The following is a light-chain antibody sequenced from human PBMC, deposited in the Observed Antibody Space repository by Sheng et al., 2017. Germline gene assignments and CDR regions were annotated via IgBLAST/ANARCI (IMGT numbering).Light chain of an antibody. CDR1: QSVSSSY. CDR3: QQYGSSPPWT. V-gene: IGKV3-20*01. CDR2: GAS. Sequence: EIVLTQSPGTLSLSPGERATLSCRASQSVSSSYLNWYQHKAGQPPRLLVYGASSRAAGTPDRFSGSRSGTDFTLTISRLEPEDFAVYFCQQYGSSPPWTFGQGTKVEIK. J-gene: IGKJ1*01.